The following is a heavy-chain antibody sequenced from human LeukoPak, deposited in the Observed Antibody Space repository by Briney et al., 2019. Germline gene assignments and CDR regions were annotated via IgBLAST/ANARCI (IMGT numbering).Heavy chain of an antibody. CDR2: TFYSGSS. D-gene: IGHD5-18*01. CDR3: ARTTEGGYSYGYFYYYYMDV. J-gene: IGHJ6*03. CDR1: GDSISSSSYY. Sequence: SETLSLTCTVSGDSISSSSYYWDWIRQPPGKGLEWIGSTFYSGSSYYNPSLKSRVTISVDTSKNQFSLKLSSVTAADTAVYYCARTTEGGYSYGYFYYYYMDVWGKGTTVTISS. V-gene: IGHV4-39*07.